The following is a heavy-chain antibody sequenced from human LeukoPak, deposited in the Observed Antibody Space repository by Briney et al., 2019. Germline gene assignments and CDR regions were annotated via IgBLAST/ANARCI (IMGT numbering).Heavy chain of an antibody. V-gene: IGHV1-2*02. D-gene: IGHD1-26*01. Sequence: ASVKVSCKASEYTFTDYYMHWVRQAPGQGLEWLGWINPKSGVTNYAQRFQGRVTMTRDPSISSAYMELNSLRSDDTAVYYCARDAWLVGATNLYYFDHWGQGTLVTVSS. CDR2: INPKSGVT. CDR1: EYTFTDYY. CDR3: ARDAWLVGATNLYYFDH. J-gene: IGHJ4*02.